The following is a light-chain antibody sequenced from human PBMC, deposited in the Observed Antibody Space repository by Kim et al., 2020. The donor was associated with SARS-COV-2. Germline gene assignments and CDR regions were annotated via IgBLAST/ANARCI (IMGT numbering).Light chain of an antibody. CDR3: QSFDSSGHII. Sequence: KTVTITGLRSRGSLASSYVQWCQQRPGTAPTTVFYEDDHRPAGFPDRITGSIETSSNSASLTISGLKTEDESDYYCQSFDSSGHIIFGGGTQLTVL. J-gene: IGLJ2*01. V-gene: IGLV6-57*03. CDR2: EDD. CDR1: RGSLASSY.